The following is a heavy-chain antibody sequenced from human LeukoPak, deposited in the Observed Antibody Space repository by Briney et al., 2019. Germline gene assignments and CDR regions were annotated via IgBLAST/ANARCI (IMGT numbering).Heavy chain of an antibody. CDR2: INHSGST. Sequence: SETLSLTCAVYGGSFSGYYWSWIRQPPGKGLEWIGEINHSGSTNYNPSLKSRVTISVDTSKNQFSLKLSSVTAADTAVYYCARGKAGPHVVFDYWGQGTLVTVSS. CDR1: GGSFSGYY. V-gene: IGHV4-34*01. J-gene: IGHJ4*02. D-gene: IGHD6-19*01. CDR3: ARGKAGPHVVFDY.